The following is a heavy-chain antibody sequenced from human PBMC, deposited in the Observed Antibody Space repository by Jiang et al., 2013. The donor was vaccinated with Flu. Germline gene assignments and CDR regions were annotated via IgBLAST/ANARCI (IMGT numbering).Heavy chain of an antibody. CDR3: ARPDSSADGAFDI. V-gene: IGHV1-69*04. J-gene: IGHJ3*02. CDR2: IIPILGIA. D-gene: IGHD3-22*01. Sequence: GAEVKKPGSSVKVSCKASGGTFSSYAISWVRQAPGQGLEWMGRIIPILGIANYAQKFQGRVTITADKSTSTAYMELSSLRSEDTAVYYCARPDSSADGAFDIWGQGTMVTVSS. CDR1: GGTFSSYA.